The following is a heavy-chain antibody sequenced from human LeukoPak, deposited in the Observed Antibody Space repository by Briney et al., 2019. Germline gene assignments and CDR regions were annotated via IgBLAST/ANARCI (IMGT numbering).Heavy chain of an antibody. D-gene: IGHD3-22*01. CDR3: AVGDYYYDTRFDY. J-gene: IGHJ4*02. CDR2: VNADNSNT. CDR1: GFPFTSYA. Sequence: ASVKVSCKASGFPFTSYAIHWVRQAPGQRLEWMGWVNADNSNTKYSQEFQGRVTITRDTSASTAYMDLNSLRSEDLAVYYCAVGDYYYDTRFDYWGQGTLVTVSS. V-gene: IGHV1-3*03.